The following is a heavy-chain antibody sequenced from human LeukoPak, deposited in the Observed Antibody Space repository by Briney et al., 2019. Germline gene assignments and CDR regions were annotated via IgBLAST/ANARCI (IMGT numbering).Heavy chain of an antibody. CDR3: ARDLSSSWYDPFYYYYYGMDV. J-gene: IGHJ6*02. CDR1: GFTFSSYA. Sequence: GGSLRLSCAASGFTFSSYAMHWVRQAPGKGLEWMAVISYDGSNKYYADSVKGRFTISRDNSKNTLYLQMNSLRAEDTAVYYCARDLSSSWYDPFYYYYYGMDVWGQGTTVTVSS. V-gene: IGHV3-30*04. D-gene: IGHD6-13*01. CDR2: ISYDGSNK.